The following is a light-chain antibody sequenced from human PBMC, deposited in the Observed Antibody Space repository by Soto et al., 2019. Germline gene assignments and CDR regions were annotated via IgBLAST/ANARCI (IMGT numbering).Light chain of an antibody. Sequence: MMMTQSPATLSVSPGERATLSCRASQSVSSYLAWYQQKPGQAPRLLIYDASNRATGIPARFSGSGSGTDFTLTISSLEPEDFAVYYCQQRSNWPPLTFGGGTKVDIK. V-gene: IGKV3-11*01. CDR2: DAS. J-gene: IGKJ4*01. CDR1: QSVSSY. CDR3: QQRSNWPPLT.